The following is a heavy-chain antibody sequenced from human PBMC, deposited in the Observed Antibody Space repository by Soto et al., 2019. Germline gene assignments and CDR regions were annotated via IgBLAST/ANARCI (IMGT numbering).Heavy chain of an antibody. D-gene: IGHD3-22*01. J-gene: IGHJ3*01. Sequence: GGSLRLSCAASGFTFNNYAMNWVRQTPGKGLEWVSGVSGNGGATYYIDSVKGRFAISRDNSKNTLYLQMTSLRAEDSAVYYCAKSTTYSYDTDAFDFWGQGTMVTVSS. CDR3: AKSTTYSYDTDAFDF. CDR1: GFTFNNYA. V-gene: IGHV3-23*01. CDR2: VSGNGGAT.